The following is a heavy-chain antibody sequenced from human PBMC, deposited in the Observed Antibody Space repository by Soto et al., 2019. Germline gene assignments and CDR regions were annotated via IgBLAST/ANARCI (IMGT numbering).Heavy chain of an antibody. V-gene: IGHV3-23*01. Sequence: EVQLLESGGGLVQPGGSLRLSCAASGFTFSSYAMSWVRQAPGKGLEWVSAISGSGGSTYYADSVKGRFTISRDNSKNALYLQMNSLRAWDTAVYYCAKDDTAMPYYFDYWGQGTLVTVSS. CDR2: ISGSGGST. D-gene: IGHD5-18*01. CDR1: GFTFSSYA. J-gene: IGHJ4*02. CDR3: AKDDTAMPYYFDY.